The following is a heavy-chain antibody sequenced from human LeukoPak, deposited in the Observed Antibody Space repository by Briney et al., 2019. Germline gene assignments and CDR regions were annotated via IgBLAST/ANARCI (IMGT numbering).Heavy chain of an antibody. V-gene: IGHV3-30-3*01. CDR2: ISYDGSNT. D-gene: IGHD5-18*01. CDR3: ARDGISYSYYYYYMDV. Sequence: AGGSLRLSCAASGFTFSSYAMHWVRQAPGKGLEWVTVISYDGSNTYYADSVKGRFTISRDNSKNTLYLQMNSLRAEDTAVYYCARDGISYSYYYYYMDVWGKGTTVTVSS. CDR1: GFTFSSYA. J-gene: IGHJ6*03.